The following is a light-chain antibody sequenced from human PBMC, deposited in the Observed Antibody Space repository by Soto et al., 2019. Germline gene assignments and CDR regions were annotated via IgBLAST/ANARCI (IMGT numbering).Light chain of an antibody. Sequence: QSVLTQPVSVSGSPGQSITISCTGTSSDVGGYNYVSWYQQHPGKAPKLMIYEVTKRPSGVSNRFSGSKSGNTASLTISGLQAEDESDYYCSSYTSISTLVFGGGTKLTLL. CDR3: SSYTSISTLV. CDR1: SSDVGGYNY. J-gene: IGLJ2*01. V-gene: IGLV2-14*01. CDR2: EVT.